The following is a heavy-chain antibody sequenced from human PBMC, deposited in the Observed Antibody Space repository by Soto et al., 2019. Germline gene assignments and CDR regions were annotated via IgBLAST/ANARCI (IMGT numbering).Heavy chain of an antibody. V-gene: IGHV3-7*04. CDR2: MKPDGGEK. D-gene: IGHD5-12*01. CDR1: GFTFTNYW. CDR3: ARGRGDGYNYGRYYFDS. Sequence: GGSLRLSCVASGFTFTNYWMTWVRQSPGKGLEWVANMKPDGGEKNYVDSVKGRFTISRDNAKNSLYLQVNSLRAEDTAVYYCARGRGDGYNYGRYYFDSWGQGTLVTVSS. J-gene: IGHJ4*02.